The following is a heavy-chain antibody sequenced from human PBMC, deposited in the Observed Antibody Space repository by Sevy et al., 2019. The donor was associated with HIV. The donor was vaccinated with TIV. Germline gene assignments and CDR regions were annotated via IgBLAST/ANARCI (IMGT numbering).Heavy chain of an antibody. CDR2: INPNSSDT. CDR3: ARDFLAVTSIPSDAFDI. J-gene: IGHJ3*02. Sequence: ASVKVSCKASGYTFTGYYMNWVRQAPGQGLEWMGWINPNSSDTQYSEKFQGRVTMTRDTSISTAYMQLSSLRSDDTAMYYCARDFLAVTSIPSDAFDIWGQGTMVTVSS. D-gene: IGHD2-21*02. V-gene: IGHV1-2*02. CDR1: GYTFTGYY.